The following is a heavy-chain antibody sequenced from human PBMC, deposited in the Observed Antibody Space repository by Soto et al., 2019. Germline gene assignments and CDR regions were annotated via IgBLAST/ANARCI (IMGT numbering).Heavy chain of an antibody. CDR3: ARDHCSSTSRYSP. D-gene: IGHD2-2*01. CDR2: ISSSSSYI. J-gene: IGHJ4*02. Sequence: EVQLVESGGGLVKPGGSLRLSCAASGFSFSSYSMNWVRQAPGKGLEWVSSISSSSSYIYYADSVKGRFTISRDNAKNSLYLQMNSLRAEDTAVYYCARDHCSSTSRYSPWGQGTMVTVSS. CDR1: GFSFSSYS. V-gene: IGHV3-21*01.